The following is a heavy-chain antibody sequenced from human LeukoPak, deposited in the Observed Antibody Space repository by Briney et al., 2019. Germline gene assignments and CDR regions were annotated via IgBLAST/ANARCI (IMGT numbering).Heavy chain of an antibody. CDR3: ARSEDVAAFDI. Sequence: SETLSLTCTVSGGSISSSSYYWGWIRQPPGKGLEWIGSIYHSGSTYYNPSLKSRVTISVDTSKNQFSLKLSSVTAADTAVYYCARSEDVAAFDIWGQGTMVTVSS. V-gene: IGHV4-39*07. CDR2: IYHSGST. J-gene: IGHJ3*02. CDR1: GGSISSSSYY. D-gene: IGHD2-15*01.